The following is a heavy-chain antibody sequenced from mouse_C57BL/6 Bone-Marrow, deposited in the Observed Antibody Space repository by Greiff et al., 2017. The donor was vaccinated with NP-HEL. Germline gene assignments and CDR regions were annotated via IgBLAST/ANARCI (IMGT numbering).Heavy chain of an antibody. J-gene: IGHJ1*03. Sequence: EVKLMESGGGLVQPGGSLKLSCAASGFTFSDYGMAWVRQAPRKGPEWVAFISNLAYSIYYADTVTGRFTISRENAKNTLYLEMSSLRSEDTAMYYCARRDYGSSQYFDVWGTGTTVTVSS. D-gene: IGHD1-1*01. V-gene: IGHV5-15*01. CDR2: ISNLAYSI. CDR3: ARRDYGSSQYFDV. CDR1: GFTFSDYG.